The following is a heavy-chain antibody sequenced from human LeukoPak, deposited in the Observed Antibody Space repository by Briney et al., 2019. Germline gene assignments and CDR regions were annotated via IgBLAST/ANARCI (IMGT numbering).Heavy chain of an antibody. CDR1: GGSISSGDYY. V-gene: IGHV4-30-4*08. D-gene: IGHD5-18*01. Sequence: PSETLSLTCTVSGGSISSGDYYWSWIRQPPGKGLEWIGYIYYSGSTYYNPSLKSRVTISVDTSKNQFSLKLSSVTAADTAVYYCARGPIQLWSFDYWGQGTLVTVSS. J-gene: IGHJ4*02. CDR2: IYYSGST. CDR3: ARGPIQLWSFDY.